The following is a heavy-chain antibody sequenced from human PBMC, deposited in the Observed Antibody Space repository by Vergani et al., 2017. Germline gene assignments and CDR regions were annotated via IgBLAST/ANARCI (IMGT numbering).Heavy chain of an antibody. CDR3: AKDPGIAPIPPQERFDY. Sequence: EVQLLESGGGLVQPGGSLRLSCAASGFTFSSYAMSWVRQAPGKGLEWVSAISGSGGSTYYADSVKGRFTISRDNSKNTLYLQMNSLRAEDTALYYCAKDPGIAPIPPQERFDYWGQGTLVTVSS. D-gene: IGHD6-13*01. CDR2: ISGSGGST. V-gene: IGHV3-23*01. J-gene: IGHJ4*02. CDR1: GFTFSSYA.